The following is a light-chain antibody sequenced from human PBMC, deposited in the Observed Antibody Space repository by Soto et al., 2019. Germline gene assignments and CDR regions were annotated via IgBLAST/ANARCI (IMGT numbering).Light chain of an antibody. J-gene: IGLJ3*02. V-gene: IGLV1-40*01. Sequence: LTQSPSVSGAPGQRVTLSCTVTNSIFGPGHDVHWHQQFPVTAPKVVIYGDHNRPSGVPDRISDSKSGTTASLAFTGLQAEVEADYYCAAWDDSLNGPVFGGGTKLTVL. CDR1: NSIFGPGHD. CDR3: AAWDDSLNGPV. CDR2: GDH.